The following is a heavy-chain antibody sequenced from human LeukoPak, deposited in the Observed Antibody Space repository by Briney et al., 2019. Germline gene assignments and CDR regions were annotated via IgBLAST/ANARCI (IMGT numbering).Heavy chain of an antibody. V-gene: IGHV3-74*01. J-gene: IGHJ6*03. CDR3: ARGRVGATISYYMDV. Sequence: GGSLRLSCAASGFTFSSYWMHWVRQAPGKGLVWVSRINSDGSSTSYADSVKGRFTISRDNAKNTLYLQMNSLRAEDTAVYYCARGRVGATISYYMDVWGKGTAVTVSS. CDR2: INSDGSST. D-gene: IGHD1-26*01. CDR1: GFTFSSYW.